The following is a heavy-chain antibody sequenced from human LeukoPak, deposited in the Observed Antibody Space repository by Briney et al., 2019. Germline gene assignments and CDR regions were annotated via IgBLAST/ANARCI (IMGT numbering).Heavy chain of an antibody. CDR1: RFTFSSYE. D-gene: IGHD1-26*01. Sequence: PGGSLRLSCAASRFTFSSYEMNWVRQAPGKGLEWVSYISSSDSTIYYADSVKGRFTISRDNAKNSLYLQMNSLRAEDTAVYYCARRITIVGAKGSFDIWGQGTMVTVSS. CDR2: ISSSDSTI. CDR3: ARRITIVGAKGSFDI. V-gene: IGHV3-48*03. J-gene: IGHJ3*02.